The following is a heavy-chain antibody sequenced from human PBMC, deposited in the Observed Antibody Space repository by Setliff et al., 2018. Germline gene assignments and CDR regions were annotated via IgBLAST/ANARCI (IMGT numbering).Heavy chain of an antibody. CDR3: ARDGVSYGMDV. Sequence: GGSLRLSCAASGFPFSSYGMHWVRQSPGKGLEWVALIWYDGDNKKYADSVRGRFAVSRDNSRNTLYLEMNSLRPEDTAMYYCARDGVSYGMDVWGQGTTVTSP. V-gene: IGHV3-30*02. CDR2: IWYDGDNK. J-gene: IGHJ6*02. CDR1: GFPFSSYG.